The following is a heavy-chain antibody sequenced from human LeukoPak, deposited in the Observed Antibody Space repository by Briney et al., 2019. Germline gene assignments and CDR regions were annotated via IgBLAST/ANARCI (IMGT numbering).Heavy chain of an antibody. CDR2: IYTSGST. V-gene: IGHV4-61*02. CDR3: ARGLRTIFGVVKASGAFDI. J-gene: IGHJ3*02. Sequence: SQTLSLTCTVSGGSISSGSYYWSWIRQPAGKGLEWIGRIYTSGSTNYNPSLKRRVTISVDTSKNQFSLKLSSVTAADTAVYYCARGLRTIFGVVKASGAFDIWGQGTMVTVSS. CDR1: GGSISSGSYY. D-gene: IGHD3-3*01.